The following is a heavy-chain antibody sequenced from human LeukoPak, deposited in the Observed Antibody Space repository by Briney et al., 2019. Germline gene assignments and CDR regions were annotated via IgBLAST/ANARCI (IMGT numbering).Heavy chain of an antibody. D-gene: IGHD3-22*01. CDR2: INQDGSEK. CDR1: GFTFSNYW. V-gene: IGHV3-7*01. J-gene: IGHJ4*02. Sequence: PGGSLSLSCVASGFTFSNYWMSWVRQAPGKGLERVANINQDGSEKYSVDSVKGRFTFSRDNAKNSLFLQMNSLRADDTAVYYCARDDSSGHYYFDNWGQGTLVTVSS. CDR3: ARDDSSGHYYFDN.